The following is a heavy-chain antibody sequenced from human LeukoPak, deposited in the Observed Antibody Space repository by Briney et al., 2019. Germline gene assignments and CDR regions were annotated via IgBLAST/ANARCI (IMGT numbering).Heavy chain of an antibody. Sequence: SETLSLTCAVYGGSFSGYYWSWIRQPPGKGLEWIGEINHSGSTNYNPSLKSRVTISVDTSKIRLSLKLRFVTAAETAVYYCARVRDYYGSGSYYNSPRRVFDYWGQGTLVTVSS. CDR3: ARVRDYYGSGSYYNSPRRVFDY. CDR1: GGSFSGYY. CDR2: INHSGST. V-gene: IGHV4-34*01. J-gene: IGHJ4*02. D-gene: IGHD3-10*01.